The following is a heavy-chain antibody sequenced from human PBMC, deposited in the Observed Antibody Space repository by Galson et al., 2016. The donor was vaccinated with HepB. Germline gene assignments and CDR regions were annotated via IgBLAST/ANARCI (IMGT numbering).Heavy chain of an antibody. Sequence: SVKVSCKVSGHTLSELAMHWVRQPPGKGLEWMGGFDLGEGETISAPKLQGRVTMTEDTSTDTAYMELSSLGSEDTAVYYCESPSCSGGSCYPINSYYYFDLCGRGTLVTVSS. CDR2: FDLGEGET. CDR3: ESPSCSGGSCYPINSYYYFDL. J-gene: IGHJ2*01. D-gene: IGHD2-15*01. CDR1: GHTLSELA. V-gene: IGHV1-24*01.